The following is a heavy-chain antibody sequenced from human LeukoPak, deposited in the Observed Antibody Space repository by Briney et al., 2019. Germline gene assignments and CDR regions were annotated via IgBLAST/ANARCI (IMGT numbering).Heavy chain of an antibody. CDR3: ARDWNVWYFDY. Sequence: GRSLRLSCAASRFTFNTYGMQWVRRAPGKGLEWVATISSDGRNQHYADSVQGRFTISRDNSKNMVYLQMNSLRAEDTAVYYCARDWNVWYFDYWGQGTLVTVSS. CDR1: RFTFNTYG. D-gene: IGHD1-1*01. J-gene: IGHJ4*02. CDR2: ISSDGRNQ. V-gene: IGHV3-30*03.